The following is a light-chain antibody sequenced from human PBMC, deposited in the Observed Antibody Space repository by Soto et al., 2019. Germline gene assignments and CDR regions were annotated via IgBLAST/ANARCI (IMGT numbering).Light chain of an antibody. CDR1: QTIANKY. V-gene: IGKV3-20*01. J-gene: IGKJ2*01. Sequence: PGDRATLFCRTSQTIANKYLTWYQQKPGQAPRLLIYGASIRATGVPDRFTGSGSGTGFTLTISRLEPEDFAVYYCHQFGTSPPAFTFGQGTKLEI. CDR3: HQFGTSPPAFT. CDR2: GAS.